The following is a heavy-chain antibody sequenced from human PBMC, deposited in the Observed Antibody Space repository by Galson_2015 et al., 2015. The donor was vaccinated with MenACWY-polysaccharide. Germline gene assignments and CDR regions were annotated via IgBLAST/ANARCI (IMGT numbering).Heavy chain of an antibody. CDR1: GFTFSSFD. V-gene: IGHV3-23*01. D-gene: IGHD2/OR15-2a*01. CDR2: ISGRGGST. CDR3: GRNRVDY. J-gene: IGHJ4*02. Sequence: LRLSCAASGFTFSSFDMSWVRQAPGKGLEWVSTISGRGGSTYYADSVKGRFTISRDNSKNTLYLQMISLRVEDTAIYYCGRNRVDYWGQGTLVTVSS.